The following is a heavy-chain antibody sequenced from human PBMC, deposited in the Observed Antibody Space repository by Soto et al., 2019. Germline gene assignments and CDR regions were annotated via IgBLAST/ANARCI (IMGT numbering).Heavy chain of an antibody. CDR3: ARDLPMAGYNWFDP. Sequence: GESLKISCAASGFTFSSYSMNWVRQAPGKGLEWVSSISSSSSYIYYADSVKGRFTISRDNAKNSLYLQMNSLRAEDTAVYYCARDLPMAGYNWFDPWGQGTLVTVSS. CDR2: ISSSSSYI. V-gene: IGHV3-21*01. CDR1: GFTFSSYS. D-gene: IGHD6-19*01. J-gene: IGHJ5*02.